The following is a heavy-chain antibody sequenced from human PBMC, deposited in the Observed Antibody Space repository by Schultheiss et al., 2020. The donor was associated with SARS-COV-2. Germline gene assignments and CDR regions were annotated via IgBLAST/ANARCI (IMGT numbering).Heavy chain of an antibody. V-gene: IGHV3-48*01. J-gene: IGHJ6*02. CDR3: AREGDILRFLEWHYYGMDV. Sequence: GGSLRLSCAASGFTFSSYSMNWVRQAPGKGLEWVSYISSSSSTIYYADSVKGRFTISRDNAKNSLYLQMNSLRAEDTAVYYCAREGDILRFLEWHYYGMDVWGQGTTVTVSS. CDR1: GFTFSSYS. D-gene: IGHD3-3*01. CDR2: ISSSSSTI.